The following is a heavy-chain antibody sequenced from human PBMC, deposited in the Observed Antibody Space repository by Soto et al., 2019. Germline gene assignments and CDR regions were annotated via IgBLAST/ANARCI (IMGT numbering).Heavy chain of an antibody. D-gene: IGHD2-15*01. J-gene: IGHJ5*02. V-gene: IGHV3-23*01. CDR1: GFSFSTYA. Sequence: EVQLLESGGGLVQPGGSLRLACATSGFSFSTYAMTWVRQAPGKGLEWVSTFNGNGGGTYYADSVKGRFTISRDNSKNTLYLRMDSLRAEDTATYYCAKDNSLHWFDPWGQGTLVNVSS. CDR3: AKDNSLHWFDP. CDR2: FNGNGGGT.